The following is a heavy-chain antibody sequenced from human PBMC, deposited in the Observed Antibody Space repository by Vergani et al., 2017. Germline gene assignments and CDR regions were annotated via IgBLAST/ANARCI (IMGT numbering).Heavy chain of an antibody. D-gene: IGHD1-14*01. CDR3: ASPWLEPRAPHYYYYGMDV. CDR2: IIPIFGTA. Sequence: QVQLVQSGAEVKKPGASVKVSCKASGYTFSSYAISWVRQAPGQGLEWMGGIIPIFGTANYAQKFQGRVTITADESTSTAYMELSSLRSEDTAVYYCASPWLEPRAPHYYYYGMDVWGQGTTVTVSS. V-gene: IGHV1-69*13. J-gene: IGHJ6*02. CDR1: GYTFSSYA.